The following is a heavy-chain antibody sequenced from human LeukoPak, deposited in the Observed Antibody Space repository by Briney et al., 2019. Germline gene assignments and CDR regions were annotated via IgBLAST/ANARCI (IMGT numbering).Heavy chain of an antibody. CDR1: GYTFTGYY. V-gene: IGHV1-2*02. Sequence: ASVKVSCKASGYTFTGYYMHWVRQAPGQGLEWMGWINPNSGGTNYAQKFQGRVTMTRDTSISTAYMELSRLRSDDTAVYYCARETLNRRYYDSSGLREFDYWGQGTLVTVSS. D-gene: IGHD3-22*01. J-gene: IGHJ4*02. CDR3: ARETLNRRYYDSSGLREFDY. CDR2: INPNSGGT.